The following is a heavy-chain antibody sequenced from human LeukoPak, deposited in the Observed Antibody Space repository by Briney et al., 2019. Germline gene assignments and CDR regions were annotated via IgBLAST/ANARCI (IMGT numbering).Heavy chain of an antibody. D-gene: IGHD3-22*01. CDR3: ARGPYDYDSSGCFDY. J-gene: IGHJ4*02. V-gene: IGHV4-4*07. Sequence: SSETLCLTCTVSGGSISRYYWSWIRQPAGKGLEWVGRIYSSGSTNYNPYLKSRVTMSVDTSNNQISLKLSSVTAADTAVYDCARGPYDYDSSGCFDYWGQGTLVSVSS. CDR1: GGSISRYY. CDR2: IYSSGST.